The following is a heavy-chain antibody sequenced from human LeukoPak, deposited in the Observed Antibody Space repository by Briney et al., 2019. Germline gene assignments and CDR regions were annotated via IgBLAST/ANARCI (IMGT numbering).Heavy chain of an antibody. CDR3: ARGLYCSSTSCHFEKYYYYYMDV. V-gene: IGHV3-33*01. Sequence: GRSLRLSCAPSGFTFSTYGMHWVRQAPGKGVEWVAVISYDASKILYTDSVRGRFTISRDNSKNTLYLQMHSMRVEDTAVYYCARGLYCSSTSCHFEKYYYYYMDVWGKGTTVSVSS. D-gene: IGHD2-2*01. CDR2: ISYDASKI. J-gene: IGHJ6*03. CDR1: GFTFSTYG.